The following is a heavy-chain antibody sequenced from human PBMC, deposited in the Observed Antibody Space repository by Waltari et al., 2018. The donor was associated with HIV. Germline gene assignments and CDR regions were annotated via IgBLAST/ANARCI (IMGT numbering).Heavy chain of an antibody. D-gene: IGHD2-2*01. V-gene: IGHV4-34*01. CDR3: ARAHCSSTSCYFYYYYGMDV. CDR2: INHSGST. CDR1: GGSFSGYY. J-gene: IGHJ6*02. Sequence: QVQLQQWGAGLLKPSETLSLTCAVYGGSFSGYYWSWIRQPPGKGLEWIGEINHSGSTNYNPSLKSRVTISVDTSKNQFSLKLSSVTAADTAVYYCARAHCSSTSCYFYYYYGMDVWGQGTTVTVSS.